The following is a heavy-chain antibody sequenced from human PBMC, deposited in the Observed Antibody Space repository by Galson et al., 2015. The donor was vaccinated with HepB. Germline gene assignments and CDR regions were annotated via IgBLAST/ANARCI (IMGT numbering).Heavy chain of an antibody. CDR3: ARRYYDSSGYYYFDY. J-gene: IGHJ4*02. D-gene: IGHD3-22*01. Sequence: SVKVSCKASGYTFTSYGISWVRQAPGQGLEWMGWISAYNGNTNYAQKLQGRVTMTTDTSTSTAYMKLRSLRSDDTAVYYCARRYYDSSGYYYFDYWGQGTLVTVSS. V-gene: IGHV1-18*04. CDR2: ISAYNGNT. CDR1: GYTFTSYG.